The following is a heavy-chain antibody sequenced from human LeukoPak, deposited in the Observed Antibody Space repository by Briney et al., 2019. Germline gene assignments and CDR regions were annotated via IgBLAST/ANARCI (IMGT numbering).Heavy chain of an antibody. J-gene: IGHJ5*02. CDR3: ARDVHGDYGLDWFDP. CDR2: IYCSGST. Sequence: SESLSLTCTVSGGSISSGGYYWSWIRQHPGKGLVWIGYIYCSGSTYYNPSLKSRVTISVDTSRNQFSLKLSSVTAADTAVYYCARDVHGDYGLDWFDPWGQGTLVTVSS. D-gene: IGHD4-17*01. V-gene: IGHV4-31*03. CDR1: GGSISSGGYY.